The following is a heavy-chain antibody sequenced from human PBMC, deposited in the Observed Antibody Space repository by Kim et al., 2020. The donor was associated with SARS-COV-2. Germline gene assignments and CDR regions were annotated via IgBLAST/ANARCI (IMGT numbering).Heavy chain of an antibody. Sequence: TYYNPALKSRVTISVDTSKNQFSLKRSSVTAADTAVYYCARLSSGDAFDIWGQGTMVTVSS. CDR3: ARLSSGDAFDI. J-gene: IGHJ3*02. D-gene: IGHD6-19*01. V-gene: IGHV4-39*01. CDR2: T.